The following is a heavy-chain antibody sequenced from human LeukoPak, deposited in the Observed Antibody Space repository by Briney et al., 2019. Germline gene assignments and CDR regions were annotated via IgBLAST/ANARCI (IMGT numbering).Heavy chain of an antibody. CDR2: ISGSGGST. J-gene: IGHJ6*02. D-gene: IGHD4-23*01. CDR3: AKDLDGYGGIDGMDV. Sequence: GGSLRLSCAASGFTFSSYAMSWVRQAPGKGLEWVSAISGSGGSTYYADSVKGRFTISRDNAKNSLYLQMNSLRAEDTAVYYCAKDLDGYGGIDGMDVWGQGTTVTVSS. V-gene: IGHV3-23*01. CDR1: GFTFSSYA.